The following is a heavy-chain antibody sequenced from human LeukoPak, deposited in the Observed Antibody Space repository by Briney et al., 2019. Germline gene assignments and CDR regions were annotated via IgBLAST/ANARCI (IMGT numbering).Heavy chain of an antibody. V-gene: IGHV4-4*02. CDR2: IYCSGNT. CDR3: ARDLWFGELDSNWFGP. Sequence: SETLSLTCAVSGGSICSNNWWSWVRQPPGKGLEWIGYIYCSGNTNYNPSLKSRVTISVDTSKNQFSLKLSSVTAADTAVYYCARDLWFGELDSNWFGPWGQGTLVTVSS. D-gene: IGHD3-10*01. CDR1: GGSICSNNW. J-gene: IGHJ5*02.